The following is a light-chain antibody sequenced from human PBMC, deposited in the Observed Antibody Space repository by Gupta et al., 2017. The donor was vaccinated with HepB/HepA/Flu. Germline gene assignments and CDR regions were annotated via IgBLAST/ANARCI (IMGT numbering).Light chain of an antibody. CDR3: AAWDDSLNGPL. J-gene: IGLJ2*01. Sequence: QSVLPQPPSASGTPGPGVTISCSGSSSNIGSNTVNWYQQLPGTAPKLLIYSNNQRPSGVPDRFSGSKSGTSASLAISGLQSEDEADYYCAAWDDSLNGPLFGGGTKLTVL. CDR2: SNN. CDR1: SSNIGSNT. V-gene: IGLV1-44*01.